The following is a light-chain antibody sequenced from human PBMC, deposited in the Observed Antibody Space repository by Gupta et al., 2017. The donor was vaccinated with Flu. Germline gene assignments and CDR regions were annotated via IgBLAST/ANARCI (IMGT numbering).Light chain of an antibody. CDR1: SSDVGDSNY. J-gene: IGLJ2*01. CDR2: EVN. CDR3: SSYEGSNNFVV. V-gene: IGLV2-8*01. Sequence: QSALTQPPSASGSPGQSVTISCPGSSSDVGDSNYVSWYQQHPDKAPKLMIFEVNKRPSGVPDRFSGSKSANTASLTVSGLQAEDEADYYCSSYEGSNNFVVFGGGTKLTVL.